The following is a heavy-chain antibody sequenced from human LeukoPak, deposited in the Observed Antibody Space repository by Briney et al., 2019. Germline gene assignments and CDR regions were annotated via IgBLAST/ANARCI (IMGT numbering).Heavy chain of an antibody. CDR2: ISSSSSLT. V-gene: IGHV3-11*05. D-gene: IGHD3-22*01. Sequence: GGSLRLSCAASGFTFSDYYMSWIRQAPGKGLEWVSYISSSSSLTNYADSVWGRFTISRDNAENSLFLQMNSLRAEDTAVYYCARDGDYNSTGGVDYWGQGTLVTVSS. CDR3: ARDGDYNSTGGVDY. J-gene: IGHJ4*02. CDR1: GFTFSDYY.